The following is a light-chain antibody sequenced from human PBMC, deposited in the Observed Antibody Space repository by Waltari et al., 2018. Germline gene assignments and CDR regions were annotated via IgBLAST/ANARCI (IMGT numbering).Light chain of an antibody. J-gene: IGLJ1*01. CDR1: SSDVGAHNY. Sequence: QSALTQPPSASGSPGQSVTISCTGTSSDVGAHNYVSWYQQHPGKGPKLMIYEVTKRPPGVPDRFSGSKSGNTASLTVSGLQAEDEADYYCTSYAGSKNVFGTGTKVTVL. CDR3: TSYAGSKNV. CDR2: EVT. V-gene: IGLV2-8*01.